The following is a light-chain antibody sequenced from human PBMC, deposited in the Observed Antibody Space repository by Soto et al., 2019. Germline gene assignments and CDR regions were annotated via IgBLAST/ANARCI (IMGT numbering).Light chain of an antibody. CDR1: QSISVY. V-gene: IGKV1-5*01. CDR3: HQYATSSPT. J-gene: IGKJ2*01. CDR2: GGS. Sequence: DIQMNQSPSTLSASVGDRVTITCRASQSISVYLAWYQQRPREAPKLLIYGGSSLESGVPSRFSGSGSGTEFTLTISSLQPTDFATYYCHQYATSSPTFGQGTKLEI.